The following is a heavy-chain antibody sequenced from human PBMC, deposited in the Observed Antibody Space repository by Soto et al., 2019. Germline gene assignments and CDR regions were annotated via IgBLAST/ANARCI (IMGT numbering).Heavy chain of an antibody. CDR3: ASFVKQLVTGYFDY. CDR2: INHSGST. D-gene: IGHD6-6*01. V-gene: IGHV4-34*01. CDR1: GGSFSGYY. Sequence: SETLSLTCAVYGGSFSGYYWSWIRQPPGKGLEWIGEINHSGSTNYNPSLKSRVTISVDTSKNQFSLKLSSVTAADTAVYYCASFVKQLVTGYFDYWGQGTLVTVSS. J-gene: IGHJ4*02.